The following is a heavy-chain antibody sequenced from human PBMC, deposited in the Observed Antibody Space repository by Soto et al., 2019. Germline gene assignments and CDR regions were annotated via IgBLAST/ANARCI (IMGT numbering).Heavy chain of an antibody. V-gene: IGHV3-30*18. CDR3: AKGGRQWLVTSDFNY. J-gene: IGHJ4*02. CDR2: VSHDGRNT. CDR1: GGTCIDYA. Sequence: PGGSLRLSCAASGGTCIDYAMRWVRQATGKGLEWVAVVSHDGRNTHYADSVKGRFTISRDSSKNTVSLEMTSLRAEDTAVYYCAKGGRQWLVTSDFNYWGQGALVTVSS. D-gene: IGHD6-19*01.